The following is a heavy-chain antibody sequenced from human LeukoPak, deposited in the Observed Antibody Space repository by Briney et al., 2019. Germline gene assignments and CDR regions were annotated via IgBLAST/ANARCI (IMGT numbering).Heavy chain of an antibody. J-gene: IGHJ4*02. CDR1: GFTFSSYE. CDR3: ARVDGDYVDY. D-gene: IGHD4-17*01. V-gene: IGHV3-48*03. Sequence: GGSLRLSCAASGFTFSSYEMNWVRQAAGKGLEWVSYISSSGSTIYYADSVKGRFTISRDNAKNSLYLQMNSLRAEDTAVYYCARVDGDYVDYWGQGTLVTVSS. CDR2: ISSSGSTI.